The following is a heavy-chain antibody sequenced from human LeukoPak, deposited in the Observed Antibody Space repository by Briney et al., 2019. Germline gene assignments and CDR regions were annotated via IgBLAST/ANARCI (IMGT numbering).Heavy chain of an antibody. J-gene: IGHJ6*02. CDR2: ISITGSET. Sequence: GGCLRLSCAVSVFTFRLYAMSWVTGAPGKGLECGLTISITGSETYYADSIKGRVTISRDNYENTLFRQMNNLRAEDTAIHYCAKGPYSDYGSGRPPFMDVWGQGTTVAVSS. D-gene: IGHD3-10*01. CDR1: VFTFRLYA. V-gene: IGHV3-23*01. CDR3: AKGPYSDYGSGRPPFMDV.